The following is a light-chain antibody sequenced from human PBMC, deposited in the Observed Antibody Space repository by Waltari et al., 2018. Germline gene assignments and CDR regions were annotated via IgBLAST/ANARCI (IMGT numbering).Light chain of an antibody. CDR2: KDT. Sequence: DLTQPPSVSVSTGQTARITCSGDALPKQYAYWFQKKPGQAPVLVIYKDTERPSGIPERFSGSSSGTTVTLTISGVQADDEADYYCQSADISSSYRVFGGGTKLSVL. V-gene: IGLV3-25*03. J-gene: IGLJ3*02. CDR3: QSADISSSYRV. CDR1: ALPKQY.